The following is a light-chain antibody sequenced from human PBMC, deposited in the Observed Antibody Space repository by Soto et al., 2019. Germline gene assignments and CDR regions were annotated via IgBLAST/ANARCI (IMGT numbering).Light chain of an antibody. Sequence: QSVLTQPPSVSGAPGQRVTISCTGTSSNIGAGFDVHWYQHLPGTAPKLLIYGNSNRPSGVPDRFSGSKSGTSASLAIPGLHAEDEADYYCQSYDSSLSGFVFGTWTKLTVL. CDR2: GNS. J-gene: IGLJ1*01. CDR3: QSYDSSLSGFV. CDR1: SSNIGAGFD. V-gene: IGLV1-40*01.